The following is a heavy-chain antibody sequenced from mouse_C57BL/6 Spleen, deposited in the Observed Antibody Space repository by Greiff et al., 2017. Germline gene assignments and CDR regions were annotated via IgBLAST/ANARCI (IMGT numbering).Heavy chain of an antibody. CDR3: AREDYGSPLDWYFDV. D-gene: IGHD1-1*01. J-gene: IGHJ1*03. CDR2: IDPNSGGT. CDR1: GYTFTSYW. V-gene: IGHV1-72*01. Sequence: VQLQQSGAELVKPGASVKLSCKASGYTFTSYWMHWVKQRPGRGLEWIGRIDPNSGGTKYNEKFKSKATLTVDKPSSTAYMQLSSLTSEDSAVYYCAREDYGSPLDWYFDVWGTGTTVTGSS.